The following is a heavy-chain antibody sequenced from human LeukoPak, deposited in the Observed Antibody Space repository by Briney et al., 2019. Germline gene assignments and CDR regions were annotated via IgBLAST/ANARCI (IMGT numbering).Heavy chain of an antibody. J-gene: IGHJ4*02. D-gene: IGHD2-8*01. CDR3: ARAAYCTNGVCYGNDY. Sequence: SSETLSLTCAVYGGSFSGYYWSWIRQPPGKGLEWIGEINHSGSTYYNPSLKSRVTISVDTSKNQFSLKLSSVTAADTAVYYCARAAYCTNGVCYGNDYWGQGTLVTVSS. CDR1: GGSFSGYY. V-gene: IGHV4-34*01. CDR2: INHSGST.